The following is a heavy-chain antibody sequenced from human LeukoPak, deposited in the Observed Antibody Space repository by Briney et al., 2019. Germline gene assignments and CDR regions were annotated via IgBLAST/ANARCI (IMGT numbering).Heavy chain of an antibody. CDR1: GYTFTSYD. CDR2: MNPNSGNT. CDR3: ARGFKEMATTTPYYYYYMDV. Sequence: ASVKVSCKASGYTFTSYDINWVRQATGQGLEWMGWMNPNSGNTGYAQKFQGRVTMTRNTSISTAYMELSSLRSEDTAVYYCARGFKEMATTTPYYYYYMDVWGKGTTVTISS. V-gene: IGHV1-8*01. J-gene: IGHJ6*03. D-gene: IGHD5-24*01.